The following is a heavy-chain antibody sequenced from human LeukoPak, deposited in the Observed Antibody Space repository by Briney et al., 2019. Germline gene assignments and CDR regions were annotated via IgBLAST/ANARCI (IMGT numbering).Heavy chain of an antibody. D-gene: IGHD3-16*01. V-gene: IGHV3-74*01. CDR3: ARNRDGLGL. J-gene: IGHJ4*02. CDR2: INADGTST. Sequence: GGSLRLSCAASGLTFSSDSMVWVRHAPGKGLVWVSYINADGTSTTYADSVKGRSTISRDNAKKTVYLQMNSLTSEDTAVYYCARNRDGLGLWGQGTLVTVPS. CDR1: GLTFSSDS.